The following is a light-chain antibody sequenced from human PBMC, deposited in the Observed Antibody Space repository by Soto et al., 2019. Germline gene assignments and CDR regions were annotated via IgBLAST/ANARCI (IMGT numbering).Light chain of an antibody. Sequence: QSVLTQPASVSRSPVQSITISCTGTSSDIGGYYYVYWYQHHPCKAPKLLIYQVTNRPSGVSNRFPGSKSGNTASLTISGLQADDEADYYCTSYSSSDIFYVFGSGTKVTVL. CDR2: QVT. CDR1: SSDIGGYYY. J-gene: IGLJ1*01. CDR3: TSYSSSDIFYV. V-gene: IGLV2-14*01.